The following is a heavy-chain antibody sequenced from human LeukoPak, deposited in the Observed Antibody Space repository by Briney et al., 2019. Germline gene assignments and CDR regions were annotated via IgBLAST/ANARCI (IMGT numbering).Heavy chain of an antibody. CDR2: IIPIFGTA. Sequence: GASVKVSCKASGGTFSSYAISWVRQAPGQGLEWMGGIIPIFGTANYAQEFQGRVTITRDTSASTAYMELSSLRSEDMAVYYCARDSSEYYYDSSGYSYYFDYWGQGTLVTVSS. J-gene: IGHJ4*02. CDR1: GGTFSSYA. D-gene: IGHD3-22*01. V-gene: IGHV1-69*05. CDR3: ARDSSEYYYDSSGYSYYFDY.